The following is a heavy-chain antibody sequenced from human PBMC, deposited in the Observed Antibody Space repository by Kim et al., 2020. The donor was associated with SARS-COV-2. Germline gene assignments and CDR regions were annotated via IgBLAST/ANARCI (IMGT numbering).Heavy chain of an antibody. J-gene: IGHJ6*02. V-gene: IGHV3-43*02. CDR3: AKAFGYSYASYYYYGMDV. D-gene: IGHD5-18*01. CDR2: ISGDGGST. Sequence: GGSLRLSCAASGFTFDDYAMHWVRQAPGKGLEWVSLISGDGGSTYYADSVKGRFTISRDNSKNSLYLQMNSLRTEDTALYYCAKAFGYSYASYYYYGMDVWGQGTTVTVSS. CDR1: GFTFDDYA.